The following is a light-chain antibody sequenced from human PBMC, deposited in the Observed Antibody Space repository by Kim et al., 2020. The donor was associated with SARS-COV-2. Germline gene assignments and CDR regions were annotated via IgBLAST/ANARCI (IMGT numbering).Light chain of an antibody. V-gene: IGKV3-15*01. J-gene: IGKJ2*01. CDR1: QSVSSN. Sequence: EIVMTQSPATLSVSPGERATLSCRASQSVSSNLAWYQQKPGQAPRLLIYGASTRATGIPARFSGSGSGTEFTLTISSLQSEDFAVYYCQQYNNLPPMYTFGQGTKLEI. CDR2: GAS. CDR3: QQYNNLPPMYT.